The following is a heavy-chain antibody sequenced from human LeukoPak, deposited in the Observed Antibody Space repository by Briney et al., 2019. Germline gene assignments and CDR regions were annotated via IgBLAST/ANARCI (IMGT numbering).Heavy chain of an antibody. CDR2: ISSSGSTI. J-gene: IGHJ6*02. V-gene: IGHV3-11*01. D-gene: IGHD3-3*01. CDR1: GFTFSDYY. Sequence: GGSLRLSCAASGFTFSDYYMSWIRQAPGKGLEWVSYISSSGSTIYYADSVKGRFTISRDNAKNSLYLQMNSLRAEDTAVYYCARCVRFLEWHYYYYGMDVWGQGTTVTVSS. CDR3: ARCVRFLEWHYYYYGMDV.